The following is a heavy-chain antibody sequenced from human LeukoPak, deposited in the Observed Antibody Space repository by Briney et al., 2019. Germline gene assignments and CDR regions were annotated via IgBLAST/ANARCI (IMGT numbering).Heavy chain of an antibody. CDR1: GFTFSSHW. V-gene: IGHV3-74*01. CDR2: IDNDGGST. Sequence: PGGSLRLSCAASGFTFSSHWMHWVRQGPGKGLMWVSRIDNDGGSTVYADSVKGRFTISRDNSKNTLFLQIDNLRVDDTAVYYCAKGRGKDGQNLFDYWGQGTLITVSS. CDR3: AKGRGKDGQNLFDY. J-gene: IGHJ4*02. D-gene: IGHD5-24*01.